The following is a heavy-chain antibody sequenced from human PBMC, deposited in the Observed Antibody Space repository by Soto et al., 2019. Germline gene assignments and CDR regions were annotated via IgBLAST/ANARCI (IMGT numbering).Heavy chain of an antibody. CDR1: GYTFTSCG. Sequence: QVHLVQSGAEVKKPGASVKVSCKTSGYTFTSCGISWVRQAPGQGLEWLGWISGYAGRTNLAKKVQDRATMTTDTSTRTVYMELRCLRSDDTAVYYCAREVDVPYYCDGMDVWCQGTTVTVAS. CDR3: AREVDVPYYCDGMDV. V-gene: IGHV1-18*01. CDR2: ISGYAGRT. D-gene: IGHD3-16*01. J-gene: IGHJ6*02.